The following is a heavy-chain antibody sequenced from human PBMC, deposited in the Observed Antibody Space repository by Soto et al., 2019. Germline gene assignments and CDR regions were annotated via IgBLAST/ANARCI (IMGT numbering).Heavy chain of an antibody. J-gene: IGHJ3*01. CDR2: ISDSGGSGGT. V-gene: IGHV3-23*01. Sequence: EVQLLESGGGWGQPGGSLRLSCAASGFTFSSYAMTWVRQAPGRGLEWVSSISDSGGSGGTFYPDSVKGRFTISRDNYKNTLYLQMSSLRVEDTAVYYCAKEGSVTDAFDVWGQGTMVTVSS. CDR3: AKEGSVTDAFDV. D-gene: IGHD2-21*02. CDR1: GFTFSSYA.